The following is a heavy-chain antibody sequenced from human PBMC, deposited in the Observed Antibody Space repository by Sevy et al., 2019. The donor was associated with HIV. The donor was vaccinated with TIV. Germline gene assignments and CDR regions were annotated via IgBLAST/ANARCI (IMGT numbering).Heavy chain of an antibody. Sequence: SETLSLTCTVSDGSMSSYYWSWIRQPPGKGLEWIGYIYYNGNTNYNPSLESRVTMSIHTSMKQFSLKLRSVTAADTVMYYCARGTRDGYNLYLDSWGQGTLITVSS. D-gene: IGHD5-12*01. CDR1: DGSMSSYY. V-gene: IGHV4-59*01. CDR2: IYYNGNT. J-gene: IGHJ4*02. CDR3: ARGTRDGYNLYLDS.